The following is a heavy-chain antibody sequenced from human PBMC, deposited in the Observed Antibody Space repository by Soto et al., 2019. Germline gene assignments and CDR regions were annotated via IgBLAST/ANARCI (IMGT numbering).Heavy chain of an antibody. D-gene: IGHD3-16*01. CDR1: GFTLDDYA. Sequence: GGSLRLSCAASGFTLDDYAMHWVRQAPGKGLEWVSGISWNSGSIGYADSVKGRFTISRDNAKNSLYLQMNSLRAEDTALYYFEKAMVGGVMTDPYSAFWVKGTTVPVSP. J-gene: IGHJ6*04. CDR3: EKAMVGGVMTDPYSAF. V-gene: IGHV3-9*01. CDR2: ISWNSGSI.